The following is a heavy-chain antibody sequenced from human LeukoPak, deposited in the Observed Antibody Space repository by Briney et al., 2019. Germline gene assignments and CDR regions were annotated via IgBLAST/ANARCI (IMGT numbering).Heavy chain of an antibody. CDR3: AKASRQGAVASPLDY. J-gene: IGHJ4*02. D-gene: IGHD6-19*01. V-gene: IGHV3-23*01. CDR1: GFTFSSYA. Sequence: PGGSLRLSCSASGFTFSSYAMSWVRQAPGKGLEWVSIITGTGGTTYYADSAKGRFTISRDNSKNTLYLQMNSLRAEDTAVYYCAKASRQGAVASPLDYWGQGTLVTVSS. CDR2: ITGTGGTT.